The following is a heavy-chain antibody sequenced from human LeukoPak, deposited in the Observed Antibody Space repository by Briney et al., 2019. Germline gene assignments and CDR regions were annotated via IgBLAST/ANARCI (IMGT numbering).Heavy chain of an antibody. V-gene: IGHV3-23*01. CDR2: ITGNGDIT. D-gene: IGHD5-12*01. CDR3: AKCGSRVALFDY. J-gene: IGHJ4*02. CDR1: GFTFRNSA. Sequence: GGSLRLSCAASGFTFRNSAMSWVRQAPGKGLEWVSGITGNGDITYYTDSVKGRFTISRDNSKNTLYLQMISLRAEDTAVYYCAKCGSRVALFDYWGQGTLVTVSS.